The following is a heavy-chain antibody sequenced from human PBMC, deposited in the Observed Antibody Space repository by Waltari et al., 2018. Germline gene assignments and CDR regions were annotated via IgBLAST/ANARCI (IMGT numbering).Heavy chain of an antibody. J-gene: IGHJ2*01. Sequence: EVQLVESGGGVVRPGGSLRLSCAASGFTFRSYTMNWVRQAPGKGLEWVSYISSSSSTIAYADSVKGRFTISRDNAKNSLYLQMNSLRAEDTAVYYCARDSLFDLWGRGTLVTVSS. CDR3: ARDSLFDL. V-gene: IGHV3-48*01. CDR2: ISSSSSTI. CDR1: GFTFRSYT.